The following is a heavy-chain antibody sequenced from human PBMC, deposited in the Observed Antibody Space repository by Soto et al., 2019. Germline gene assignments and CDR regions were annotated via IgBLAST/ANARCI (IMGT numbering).Heavy chain of an antibody. CDR2: TRDKSGSYVP. D-gene: IGHD7-27*01. J-gene: IGHJ2*01. Sequence: PGGSLRLSCVVSGFSFSDHYMDWVRQAPGKGLEWVGRTRDKSGSYVPEYAASVKGRFTISRDNSKNSVYLQMNSLTIEDTAVYYCIRGSLSGGWYFDIWGRGTLVTVSS. CDR1: GFSFSDHY. V-gene: IGHV3-72*01. CDR3: IRGSLSGGWYFDI.